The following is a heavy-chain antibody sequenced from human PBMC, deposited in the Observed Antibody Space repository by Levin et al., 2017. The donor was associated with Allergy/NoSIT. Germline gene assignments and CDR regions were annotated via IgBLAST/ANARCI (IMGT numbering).Heavy chain of an antibody. Sequence: TLSLTCTVSGGSISSYYWSWIRQPPGKGLEWIGYIYYSGSTNYNPSLKSRVTISVDTSKNQFSLKLSSVTAADTAVYYCARPYCGGDCYPGWFDPWGQGTLVTVSS. V-gene: IGHV4-59*08. J-gene: IGHJ5*02. CDR1: GGSISSYY. CDR2: IYYSGST. D-gene: IGHD2-21*02. CDR3: ARPYCGGDCYPGWFDP.